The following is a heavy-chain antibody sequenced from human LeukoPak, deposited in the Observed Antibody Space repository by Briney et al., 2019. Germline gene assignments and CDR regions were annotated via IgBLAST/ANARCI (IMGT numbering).Heavy chain of an antibody. CDR2: IKQDGSEK. V-gene: IGHV3-7*01. J-gene: IGHJ4*02. D-gene: IGHD2/OR15-2a*01. CDR3: ARDEESLFDY. Sequence: GGSPRLSCAASGFTFSYHWMTWVRQAPGKGLEWVANIKQDGSEKYYVDSVKGRFTISRDNAKNSLYLQMNSLRAEDTAVYYCARDEESLFDYWGQGTLVTVSS. CDR1: GFTFSYHW.